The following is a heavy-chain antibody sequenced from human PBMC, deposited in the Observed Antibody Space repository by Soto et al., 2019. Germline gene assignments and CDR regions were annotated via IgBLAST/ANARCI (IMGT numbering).Heavy chain of an antibody. D-gene: IGHD2-2*01. CDR1: GDTFSRYA. J-gene: IGHJ4*02. CDR2: IIPTLGTS. CDR3: ATTASTGYLDY. Sequence: SVKVSCKASGDTFSRYAINWVRQAPGQGLEWMGGIIPTLGTSNYAQKFQGRVTITADESTSTAYMELSSLRSVDTAVYYCATTASTGYLDYWGQGTLVTVSS. V-gene: IGHV1-69*13.